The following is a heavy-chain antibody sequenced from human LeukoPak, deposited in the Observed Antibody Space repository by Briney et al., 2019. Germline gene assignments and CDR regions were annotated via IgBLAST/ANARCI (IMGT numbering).Heavy chain of an antibody. J-gene: IGHJ4*02. Sequence: SETLSLPRPVSRGSIRSGSYYWTWVRPPPREGLEWVGRIYTSGSTNYNPSLKSRVNISVDTSKNQFSLKLSSVTAADAAVYYCARDEYPYGGRTHPYFFDYWGQGTLVTVSS. CDR3: ARDEYPYGGRTHPYFFDY. D-gene: IGHD3-10*01. CDR2: IYTSGST. V-gene: IGHV4-61*02. CDR1: RGSIRSGSYY.